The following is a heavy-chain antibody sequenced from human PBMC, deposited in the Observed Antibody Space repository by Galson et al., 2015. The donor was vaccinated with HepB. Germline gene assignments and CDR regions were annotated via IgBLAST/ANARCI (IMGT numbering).Heavy chain of an antibody. CDR1: GFTFSSYA. V-gene: IGHV3-30*04. CDR3: ASSAYTSIANYFDY. D-gene: IGHD6-6*01. Sequence: SLRLPCAASGFTFSSYAMHWVRQAPGKGLEWVAVISYDGSNKYYADSVKGRFTISRDNSKNTLYLQMNSLRAEDTAVYYCASSAYTSIANYFDYWGQGTLVTVSS. CDR2: ISYDGSNK. J-gene: IGHJ4*02.